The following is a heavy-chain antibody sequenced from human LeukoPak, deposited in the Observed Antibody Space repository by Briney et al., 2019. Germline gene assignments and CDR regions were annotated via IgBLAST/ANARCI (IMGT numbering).Heavy chain of an antibody. CDR3: ARDLWFGAGRTFDI. CDR2: IYHTGNT. J-gene: IGHJ3*02. V-gene: IGHV4-38-2*02. CDR1: GYSIGSGYY. D-gene: IGHD3-10*01. Sequence: PSETLSLTCTVSGYSIGSGYYWGWVRQSPGKGLEWIGSIYHTGNTYYNPSLKSRVTISVDTSKNQFSLKLSSVTAADTAVYYCARDLWFGAGRTFDIWGQGTMVTVSS.